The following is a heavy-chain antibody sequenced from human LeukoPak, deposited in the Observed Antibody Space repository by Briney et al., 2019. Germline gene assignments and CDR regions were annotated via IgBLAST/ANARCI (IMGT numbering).Heavy chain of an antibody. CDR2: IYSGGST. CDR1: GFTVSSNY. D-gene: IGHD3-10*01. V-gene: IGHV3-53*01. Sequence: GGSLRLSCAASGFTVSSNYMSWVRQAPGKGLEWVSVIYSGGSTYYADSVKGRFTISRDNSKNTLYLQMNSLRAEDTAVYYCARDRRFRELSVGFDPWGQGTLVTVSS. J-gene: IGHJ5*02. CDR3: ARDRRFRELSVGFDP.